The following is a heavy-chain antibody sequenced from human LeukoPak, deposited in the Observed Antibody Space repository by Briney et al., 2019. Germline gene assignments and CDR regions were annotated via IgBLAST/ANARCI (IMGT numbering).Heavy chain of an antibody. CDR3: ARDGLDPYYYYYIDV. Sequence: PGGSLRLYCPTSGFTFSSYSMNRVRQAPGKGLDSVSSISTSGSYIYYADSVKGRFTISRDNAKSSLFLQMNSLRAEDTAMYYCARDGLDPYYYYYIDVWGKGTTVTVSS. D-gene: IGHD3-16*01. V-gene: IGHV3-21*01. CDR1: GFTFSSYS. J-gene: IGHJ6*03. CDR2: ISTSGSYI.